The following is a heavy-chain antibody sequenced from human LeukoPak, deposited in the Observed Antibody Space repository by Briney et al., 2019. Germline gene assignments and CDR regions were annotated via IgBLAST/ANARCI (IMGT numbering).Heavy chain of an antibody. D-gene: IGHD3-3*02. CDR2: INHSGST. V-gene: IGHV4-34*01. J-gene: IGHJ4*02. CDR1: GGSFSGYY. CDR3: ARGPPHYY. Sequence: PETVSLTCAVYGGSFSGYYWSWIRQPPGKGLEWIGEINHSGSTNYNPSLKSQVTISVDTSKNQFSLKLSSVTAADTAVYYWARGPPHYYWGQGTLVTVSS.